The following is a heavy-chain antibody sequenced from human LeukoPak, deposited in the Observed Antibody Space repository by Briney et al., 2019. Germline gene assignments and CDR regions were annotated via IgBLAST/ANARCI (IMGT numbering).Heavy chain of an antibody. Sequence: GGSLRLSCAASGFTFGDYYMSWIRQAPGKGLGWVSYISSSGSTIYYADSVKGRFTISRDNAKNSLFLQMNSLRAEDTAVYYCARVLRYCSGGNCYSGGLGYMDVWGKGTTVTISS. V-gene: IGHV3-11*01. D-gene: IGHD2-15*01. CDR2: ISSSGSTI. J-gene: IGHJ6*03. CDR1: GFTFGDYY. CDR3: ARVLRYCSGGNCYSGGLGYMDV.